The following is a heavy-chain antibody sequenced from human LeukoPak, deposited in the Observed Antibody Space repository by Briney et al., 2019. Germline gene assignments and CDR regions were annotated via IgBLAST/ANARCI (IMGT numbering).Heavy chain of an antibody. CDR2: IYYSGTT. D-gene: IGHD3-22*01. Sequence: PSETLSLTCTLSGGSISSDYWNWIRQPPGKGLEWIGYIYYSGTTYYNPSLKGRVTISLDTSKNQFSLKLNSVTAADTAVYYCARRIVRGDYYSDDSWGQGTLVTVSS. V-gene: IGHV4-59*08. CDR1: GGSISSDY. CDR3: ARRIVRGDYYSDDS. J-gene: IGHJ4*02.